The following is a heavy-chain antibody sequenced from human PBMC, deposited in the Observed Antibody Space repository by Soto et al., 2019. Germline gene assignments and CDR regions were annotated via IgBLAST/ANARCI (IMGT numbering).Heavy chain of an antibody. J-gene: IGHJ3*02. CDR1: GYTLTSYS. CDR2: INAGNGNT. D-gene: IGHD3-10*01. Sequence: GGSVEVSCNASGYTLTSYSMHWGRQAPGQRPEWMGWINAGNGNTKYSQKFQGRVTITRDTSASTAYMELSSLRSEDTAVYYCARDYRPVLLWFGEGLFNDAFDIWGQGTMVTVSS. V-gene: IGHV1-3*01. CDR3: ARDYRPVLLWFGEGLFNDAFDI.